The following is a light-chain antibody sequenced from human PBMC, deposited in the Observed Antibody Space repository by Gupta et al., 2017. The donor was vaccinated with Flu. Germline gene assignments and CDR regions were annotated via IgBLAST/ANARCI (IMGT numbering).Light chain of an antibody. CDR2: QVS. CDR1: QSLVYSDGNTY. J-gene: IGKJ1*01. V-gene: IGKV2-30*01. Sequence: CRSSQSLVYSDGNTYLHWFQQRPGQSPRRLIYQVSHRESGVPDRFSGSGSGTDFILKISRVEAEDVGVYYCMQGSRWPWAFGQGTKVEI. CDR3: MQGSRWPWA.